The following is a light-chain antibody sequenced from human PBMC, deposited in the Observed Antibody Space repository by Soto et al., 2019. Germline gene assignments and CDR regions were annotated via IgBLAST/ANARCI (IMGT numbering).Light chain of an antibody. Sequence: DIVLTQSPGTLSLSPGERAALSCRASQSVSSSYLAWYQQKPGQAPRLLFYGASNRATGIPDRFSGSGSGTDFTLTISRLEPEDFAVYYCQQYDNSPLTFGGGTKVEIK. J-gene: IGKJ4*01. CDR2: GAS. CDR3: QQYDNSPLT. CDR1: QSVSSSY. V-gene: IGKV3-20*01.